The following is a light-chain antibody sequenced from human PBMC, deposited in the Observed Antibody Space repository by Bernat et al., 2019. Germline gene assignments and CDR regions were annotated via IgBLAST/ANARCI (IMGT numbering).Light chain of an antibody. Sequence: QSVLTQPPPASGTPGQSVPISCSGSSSNIGTNTVNWSRQLPVTAPKLLIHSDDQRPSGVADRFTSSKSGNAASLAISGLQSEDGADYYCEAWEDSLSGPVVGGGTKVTVL. J-gene: IGLJ3*02. CDR1: SSNIGTNT. V-gene: IGLV1-44*01. CDR3: EAWEDSLSGPV. CDR2: SDD.